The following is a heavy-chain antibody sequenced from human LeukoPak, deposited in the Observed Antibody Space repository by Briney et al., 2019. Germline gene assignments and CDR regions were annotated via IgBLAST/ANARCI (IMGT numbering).Heavy chain of an antibody. J-gene: IGHJ4*02. CDR1: GFTFSSYA. Sequence: GGSLRLSCAASGFTFSSYAMHWVRQAPGKGLEWMAVISYDGSNKYYADSVKGRFTISRDNSKNTLYLQMNSLRAEDTAVYYCARDDYGDDTPFDYWGQGTLVTVSS. V-gene: IGHV3-30-3*01. D-gene: IGHD4-17*01. CDR3: ARDDYGDDTPFDY. CDR2: ISYDGSNK.